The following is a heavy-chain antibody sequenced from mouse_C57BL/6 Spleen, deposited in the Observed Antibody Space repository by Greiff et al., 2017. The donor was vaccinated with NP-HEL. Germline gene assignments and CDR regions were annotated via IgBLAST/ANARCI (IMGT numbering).Heavy chain of an antibody. J-gene: IGHJ4*01. CDR2: IDPSDSYT. Sequence: QVQLQQPGAELVMPGASVKLSCKASGYTFTSYWMHWVKQRPGQGLEWIGEIDPSDSYTNYNQKFKGKSTLTADKSSSTAYMQLSSLTSEDSAVYYCARRGADQEMDYWGQGTSVTVSS. CDR1: GYTFTSYW. CDR3: ARRGADQEMDY. V-gene: IGHV1-69*01. D-gene: IGHD3-2*02.